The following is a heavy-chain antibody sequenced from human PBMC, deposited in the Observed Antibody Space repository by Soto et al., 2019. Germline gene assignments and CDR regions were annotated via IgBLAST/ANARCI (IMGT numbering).Heavy chain of an antibody. Sequence: QVQLVESGGGVVQPGRSLRLSCAASGFTFSSYGMHWVRQAPGKGLEWVAVISYDGSNKYYADSVKGRFTISRDNSKNXLXLQMNSLRAEETAVYYCAKSVPEVYGSGSYFPWFDPWGQGTLVTVSS. CDR3: AKSVPEVYGSGSYFPWFDP. CDR2: ISYDGSNK. CDR1: GFTFSSYG. V-gene: IGHV3-30*18. J-gene: IGHJ5*02. D-gene: IGHD3-10*01.